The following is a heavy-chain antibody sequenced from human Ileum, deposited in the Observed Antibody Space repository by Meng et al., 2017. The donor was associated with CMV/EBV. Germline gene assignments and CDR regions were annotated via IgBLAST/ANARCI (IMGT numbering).Heavy chain of an antibody. D-gene: IGHD1-26*01. CDR1: GFTFTSHG. CDR3: AREAQLSYSGSFQVDY. CDR2: IRYHGSNT. V-gene: IGHV3-30*02. Sequence: GESLKISCVASGFTFTSHGMHWVRQAPGRGLEWVSFIRYHGSNTYYADAVKGRFTVSRDNSKDTLYLQMNSLRAEDTAVYYCAREAQLSYSGSFQVDYWGQGMLVNVYS. J-gene: IGHJ4*01.